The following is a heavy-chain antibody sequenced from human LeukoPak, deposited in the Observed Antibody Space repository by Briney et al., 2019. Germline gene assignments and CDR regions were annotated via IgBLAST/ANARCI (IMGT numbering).Heavy chain of an antibody. CDR1: GYTFTGYY. CDR3: ARGRLGSYYNGEDY. V-gene: IGHV1-2*06. D-gene: IGHD3-10*01. CDR2: INPNSGDT. J-gene: IGHJ4*02. Sequence: ASVKVSCKASGYTFTGYYMHWVRQAPGQGLGWMGRINPNSGDTNYAQKFQGRVTMTRDTSISTAYMELSRLKSDDTAVYYCARGRLGSYYNGEDYWGQGTLVTVSS.